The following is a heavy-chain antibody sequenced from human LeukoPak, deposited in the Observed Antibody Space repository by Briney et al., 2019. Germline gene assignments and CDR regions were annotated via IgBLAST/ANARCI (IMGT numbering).Heavy chain of an antibody. CDR1: GGTFSSYA. CDR3: ARDRGFGYCSSTSCYTFDI. D-gene: IGHD2-2*02. J-gene: IGHJ3*02. CDR2: IIPIFGTA. Sequence: GASVKVSCKASGGTFSSYAISWVRQAPGQGLEWMGGIIPIFGTANYAQKFQGRVTITTDESTSTAYMELSSLRSEDTAVYYCARDRGFGYCSSTSCYTFDIWGQGTMVTVSS. V-gene: IGHV1-69*05.